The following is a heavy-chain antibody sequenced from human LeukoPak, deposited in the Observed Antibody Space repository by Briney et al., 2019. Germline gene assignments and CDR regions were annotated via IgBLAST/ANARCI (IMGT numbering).Heavy chain of an antibody. V-gene: IGHV1-2*02. CDR3: ARGETTMVRGAVGY. Sequence: ASVKVSCKASGYTFTGYYIHWVRQAPGQGLEWMGWINPNSGGTNYAQKLQGRVTMTRDTSISTAYMELSRLRSDDTVVYYCARGETTMVRGAVGYWGQGTLVTVSS. D-gene: IGHD3-10*01. CDR1: GYTFTGYY. J-gene: IGHJ4*02. CDR2: INPNSGGT.